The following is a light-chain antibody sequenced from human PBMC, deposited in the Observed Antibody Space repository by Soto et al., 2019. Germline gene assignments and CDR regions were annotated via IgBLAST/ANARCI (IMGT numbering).Light chain of an antibody. V-gene: IGLV4-69*01. Sequence: QSVLTQSPSASASLGASVKLTCTLSSGHSSYAIAWHQQQPEKGPRYLMKLNSDGSHSKGDGIPDRFSCSSSGAERYLTISSLQSEDEADYYCQTWGTGFWVFGGGTKLTVL. CDR3: QTWGTGFWV. CDR2: LNSDGSH. CDR1: SGHSSYA. J-gene: IGLJ3*02.